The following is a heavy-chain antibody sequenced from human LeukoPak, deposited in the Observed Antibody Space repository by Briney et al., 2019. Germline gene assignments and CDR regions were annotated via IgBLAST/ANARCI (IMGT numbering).Heavy chain of an antibody. CDR1: GFNFSLYW. V-gene: IGHV3-7*01. CDR3: APGYRDSPPGF. CDR2: IKEDGSEE. D-gene: IGHD4-17*01. J-gene: IGHJ4*02. Sequence: GGSLRLSCAASGFNFSLYWMSWVRQAPGKGLEWAANIKEDGSEEYYVDSVKGRFTISRDNARNSLYLQMNSLRVEDTAIYYCAPGYRDSPPGFWGQGTLVTVSS.